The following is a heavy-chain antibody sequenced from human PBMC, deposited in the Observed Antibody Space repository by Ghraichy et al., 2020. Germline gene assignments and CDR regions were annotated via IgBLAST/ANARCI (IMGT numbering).Heavy chain of an antibody. CDR2: IYTSGST. J-gene: IGHJ6*02. Sequence: SETLSLTCTVSGGSISSYYWSWIRQPPGKGLEWIGYIYTSGSTNYNPSLKSRVTISVDTSKNQFSLKLSSVTAADTAVYYCARLVEDGYNLLSYYYGMDVWGQGTTVTVSS. V-gene: IGHV4-4*09. CDR3: ARLVEDGYNLLSYYYGMDV. D-gene: IGHD5-24*01. CDR1: GGSISSYY.